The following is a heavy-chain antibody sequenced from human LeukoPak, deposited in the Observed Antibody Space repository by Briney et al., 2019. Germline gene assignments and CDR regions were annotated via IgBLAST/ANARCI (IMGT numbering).Heavy chain of an antibody. D-gene: IGHD2-15*01. J-gene: IGHJ4*02. Sequence: PGGSLRLSCAASGFTFSGFWMSWIRQAPGKGLEWVASIKQDGSDKYYVDSVKGRFIISRDNAKNSLYLQMNSLRAEDTAVYYCARGGGNFDSWGQGTLVTVSS. CDR1: GFTFSGFW. CDR3: ARGGGNFDS. CDR2: IKQDGSDK. V-gene: IGHV3-7*01.